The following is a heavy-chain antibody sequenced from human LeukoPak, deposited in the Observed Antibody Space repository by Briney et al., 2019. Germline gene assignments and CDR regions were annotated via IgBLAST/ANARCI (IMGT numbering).Heavy chain of an antibody. V-gene: IGHV4-59*12. J-gene: IGHJ5*02. CDR2: IYYSGST. D-gene: IGHD3-10*01. Sequence: SETLSLTCTVSGGSISSYYWSWIRQPPGKGLEWIGYIYYSGSTNYNPSLKSRVTISVDTSKNQFSLKLSSLTAADTAVYYCATIVVRGSQSWFDPWGQGTLVTVSS. CDR3: ATIVVRGSQSWFDP. CDR1: GGSISSYY.